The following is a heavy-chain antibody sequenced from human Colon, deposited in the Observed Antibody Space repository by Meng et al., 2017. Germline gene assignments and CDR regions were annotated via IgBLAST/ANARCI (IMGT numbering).Heavy chain of an antibody. D-gene: IGHD6-19*01. V-gene: IGHV4-4*02. CDR3: ASFPPPGKQWLVTNY. Sequence: HDASQGWVSPCGSLSLPCPVSGSSISSSTWWSWVRHPPGKGLEWIGEIYHSGSTNYNPSLKSRVTISVDKSKNQFSLKLSSVTAADTAVYYCASFPPPGKQWLVTNYWGQGTLVTVSS. CDR1: GSSISSSTW. J-gene: IGHJ4*02. CDR2: IYHSGST.